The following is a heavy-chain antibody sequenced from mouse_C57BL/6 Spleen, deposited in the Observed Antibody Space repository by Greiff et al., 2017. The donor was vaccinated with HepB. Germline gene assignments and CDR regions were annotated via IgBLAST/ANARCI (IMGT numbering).Heavy chain of an antibody. J-gene: IGHJ1*03. CDR2: INPSTGGT. Sequence: EVQLQQSGPELVKPGASVKISCKASGYSFTGYYMNWVKQSPEKSLEWIGEINPSTGGTTYNQKFKAKATLTVDKSSSTAYMQLKSLTSEDSAVYYCARNDYYWYFDVWGTGTTVTVSS. D-gene: IGHD2-4*01. V-gene: IGHV1-42*01. CDR1: GYSFTGYY. CDR3: ARNDYYWYFDV.